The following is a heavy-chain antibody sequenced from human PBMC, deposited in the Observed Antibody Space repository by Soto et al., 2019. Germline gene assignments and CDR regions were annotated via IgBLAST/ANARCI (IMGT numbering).Heavy chain of an antibody. V-gene: IGHV3-64*01. J-gene: IGHJ6*03. Sequence: EVQLAASGGGLAQPGGSLSLSCAASGFTLSGYAMDWVRQAPGNGLEYVSGISSNGVGTYYPNSVQRRFTISRHNSKNTVYLQMGSLGPEDMAVYYCARRARPDFYYMDFWGKGTTVTVSS. D-gene: IGHD6-6*01. CDR3: ARRARPDFYYMDF. CDR1: GFTLSGYA. CDR2: ISSNGVGT.